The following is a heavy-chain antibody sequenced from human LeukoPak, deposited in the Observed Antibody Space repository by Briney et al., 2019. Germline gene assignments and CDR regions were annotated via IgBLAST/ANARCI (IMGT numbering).Heavy chain of an antibody. CDR3: ARGNYYGSGSYQPPFDY. Sequence: GGSLRLSYAASGFTFSSYAMHWVRQAPGKGLEWVAVISYDGSNKYYADSVKGRFTISRDNSKNTLYLQMNSLRAEDTAVYYCARGNYYGSGSYQPPFDYWGQGTLVTVSS. D-gene: IGHD3-10*01. CDR1: GFTFSSYA. J-gene: IGHJ4*02. CDR2: ISYDGSNK. V-gene: IGHV3-30*04.